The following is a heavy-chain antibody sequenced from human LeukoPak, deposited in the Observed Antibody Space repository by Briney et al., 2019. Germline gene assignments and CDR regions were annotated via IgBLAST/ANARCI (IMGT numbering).Heavy chain of an antibody. CDR1: GGSISSYY. CDR2: IYYSGST. Sequence: SETLSLTCTVSGGSISSYYWSWIRQPPGKGLEWIGYIYYSGSTNYNPSLKSRVTISVDTSKNQFSLKLSSVTAADTAVYYCARATVPVTATAYYFDYWGQGTLVTVPS. V-gene: IGHV4-59*12. D-gene: IGHD2-21*02. CDR3: ARATVPVTATAYYFDY. J-gene: IGHJ4*02.